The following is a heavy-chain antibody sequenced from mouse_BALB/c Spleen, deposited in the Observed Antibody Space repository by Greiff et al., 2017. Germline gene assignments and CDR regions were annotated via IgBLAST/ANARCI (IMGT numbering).Heavy chain of an antibody. J-gene: IGHJ2*01. V-gene: IGHV1S81*02. Sequence: VQLQQSGAELVKPGASVKLSCKASGYTFTSYYMYWVKQRPGQGLEWIGEINPSNGGTNFNEKFKSKATLTVDKSSSTAYMQLSSLTSEDSAVYYCTRWGDYGNYVDYFDYWGQGTTLTVSS. CDR1: GYTFTSYY. CDR3: TRWGDYGNYVDYFDY. D-gene: IGHD2-1*01. CDR2: INPSNGGT.